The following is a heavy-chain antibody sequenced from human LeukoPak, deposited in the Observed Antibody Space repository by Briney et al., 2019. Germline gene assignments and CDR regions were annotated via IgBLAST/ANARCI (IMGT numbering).Heavy chain of an antibody. CDR2: IRSNGRDT. V-gene: IGHV3-23*01. J-gene: IGHJ5*02. D-gene: IGHD2-15*01. Sequence: GGSLRLSCAASGFTFREYSMSWVRQAPGKGLEWVSNIRSNGRDTYYTDSVKGRFTISRDNSKNTVYLEMNGLRAGDTAVYYCAKGGYTTWFDPWGQGTLVTVSS. CDR3: AKGGYTTWFDP. CDR1: GFTFREYS.